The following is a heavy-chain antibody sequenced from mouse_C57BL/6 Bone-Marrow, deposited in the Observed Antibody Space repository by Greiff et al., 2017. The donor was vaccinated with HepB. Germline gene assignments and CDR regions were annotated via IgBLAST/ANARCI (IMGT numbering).Heavy chain of an antibody. Sequence: VQLVESGAELVRPGTSVKMSCKASGYTFTNYWIGWAKQRPGHGLEWIGDIYPGGGYTNYNEKFKGKATLTADKSSSTAYMQFSSLTSEDSAIYYCARRGFTTVVAKRYYFDYWGQGTTLTVSS. CDR3: ARRGFTTVVAKRYYFDY. CDR1: GYTFTNYW. D-gene: IGHD1-1*01. J-gene: IGHJ2*01. V-gene: IGHV1-63*01. CDR2: IYPGGGYT.